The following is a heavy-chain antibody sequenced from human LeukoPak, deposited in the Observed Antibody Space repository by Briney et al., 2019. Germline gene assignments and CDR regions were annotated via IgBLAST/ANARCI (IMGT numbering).Heavy chain of an antibody. Sequence: GGSLRLSCAASGFTFSSYEMNWVRQAPGKGLEWVSYISSSGSTIYYADSVKGRFTISRDNAKNSLYLQMNSLRAEDTAVYYCTRWAGQGNYWGQGTLVTVSS. CDR2: ISSSGSTI. CDR1: GFTFSSYE. V-gene: IGHV3-48*03. D-gene: IGHD6-19*01. J-gene: IGHJ4*02. CDR3: TRWAGQGNY.